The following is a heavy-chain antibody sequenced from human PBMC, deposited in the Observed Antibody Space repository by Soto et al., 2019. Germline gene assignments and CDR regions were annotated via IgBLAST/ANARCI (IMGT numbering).Heavy chain of an antibody. CDR1: GGTFSSYA. Sequence: QVQLVQSGAEVKKPGSSVKVSCKASGGTFSSYAISWVRQAPGQGLEWMGGIIPIFGTANYAQKFQGRVTITADESTSTAYMELSSLRSEDTAVYYCARDLSRGYSGYDFVRFDYWGQGTLVTVSS. J-gene: IGHJ4*02. V-gene: IGHV1-69*01. CDR2: IIPIFGTA. D-gene: IGHD5-12*01. CDR3: ARDLSRGYSGYDFVRFDY.